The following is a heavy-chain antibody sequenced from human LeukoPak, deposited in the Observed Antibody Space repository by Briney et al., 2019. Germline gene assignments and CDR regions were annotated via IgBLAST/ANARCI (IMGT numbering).Heavy chain of an antibody. CDR1: GFTFSSYG. CDR2: IRYDGSNK. D-gene: IGHD6-19*01. CDR3: AKDSPSAVAGLGGFDP. V-gene: IGHV3-30*02. Sequence: GGSLRLSCAASGFTFSSYGMHWVRQAPGKGLEWVAFIRYDGSNKYYADSVKGRFTISRDNSKNTLYLQMNSLRAEDTAVYYCAKDSPSAVAGLGGFDPWGQGTLVTVSS. J-gene: IGHJ5*02.